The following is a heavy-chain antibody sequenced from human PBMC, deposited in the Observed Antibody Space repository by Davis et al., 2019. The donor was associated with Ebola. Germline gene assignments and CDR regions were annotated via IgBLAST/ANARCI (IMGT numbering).Heavy chain of an antibody. V-gene: IGHV3-73*01. CDR2: IRSKANSYAT. Sequence: GESLKISCAASGFTFSGSAMHWVRQTSGKGLEWVGRIRSKANSYATAYAASVKGRFTISRDDSKNTAYLQMNSLKTEDTAVYYCTREYGDYDYWGQGTLVTVSS. CDR1: GFTFSGSA. J-gene: IGHJ4*02. D-gene: IGHD4-17*01. CDR3: TREYGDYDY.